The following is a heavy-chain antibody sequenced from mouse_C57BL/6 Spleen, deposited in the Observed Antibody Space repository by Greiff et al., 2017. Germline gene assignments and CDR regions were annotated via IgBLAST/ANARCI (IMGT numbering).Heavy chain of an antibody. CDR3: ARWVDPYYFDY. CDR2: IDPSDSYT. V-gene: IGHV1-50*01. Sequence: QVQLQQPGAELVKPGASVKLSCKASGYTFTSYWMQWVKQRPGQGLEWIGEIDPSDSYTNYNQKFKGKATLTVDTSSSTAYMRLSSLTSEDSAVYYCARWVDPYYFDYWGQGTTLTVSS. J-gene: IGHJ2*01. CDR1: GYTFTSYW.